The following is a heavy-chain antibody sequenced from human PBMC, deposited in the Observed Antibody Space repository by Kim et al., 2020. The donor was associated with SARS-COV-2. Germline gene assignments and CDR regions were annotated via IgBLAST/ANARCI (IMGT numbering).Heavy chain of an antibody. D-gene: IGHD3-10*01. J-gene: IGHJ4*02. CDR2: IYYSGST. CDR1: GGSISSGGYY. V-gene: IGHV4-31*03. Sequence: SETLSLTCTVSGGSISSGGYYWSWIRQHPGKGLEWIGYIYYSGSTYYNPSLKSRVTISVDTSKNQFSLKLSSVTAADTAVYYCARVAGLLWFGESPYFDSWGQGTLVTVSS. CDR3: ARVAGLLWFGESPYFDS.